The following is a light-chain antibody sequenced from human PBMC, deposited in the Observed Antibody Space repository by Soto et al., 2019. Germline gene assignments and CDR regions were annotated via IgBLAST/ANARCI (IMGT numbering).Light chain of an antibody. J-gene: IGKJ1*01. CDR2: DAS. Sequence: DIHVTQSPSALSAAVGDRXXXXXXASQPIRTWLAWYQEKPGKAPKLLIYDASSLEGGVPSRFSGSGSGTEFTLTISSLQPDDFATYYCQHYNSYSEAFGQGTKVDI. CDR3: QHYNSYSEA. V-gene: IGKV1-5*01. CDR1: QPIRTW.